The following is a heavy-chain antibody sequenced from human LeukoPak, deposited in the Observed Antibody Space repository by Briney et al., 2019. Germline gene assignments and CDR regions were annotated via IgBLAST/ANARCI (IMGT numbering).Heavy chain of an antibody. V-gene: IGHV4-4*07. CDR1: VGSISGFY. CDR3: AREIEVAGRGLDI. Sequence: SETLSLTCLVSVGSISGFYWSWIRQPAGKGLEWIGRIYTSGSTNYNPSLNSQVTMSVDTSKNQFSLRLTSVTAADTAIYYCAREIEVAGRGLDIWGQGTMVTVSS. J-gene: IGHJ3*02. D-gene: IGHD6-19*01. CDR2: IYTSGST.